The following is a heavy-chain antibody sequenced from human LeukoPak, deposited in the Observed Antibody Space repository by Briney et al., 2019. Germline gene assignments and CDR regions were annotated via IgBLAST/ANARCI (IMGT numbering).Heavy chain of an antibody. CDR2: IRSSSSTM. CDR3: ARADYYGSGNYYTSDY. J-gene: IGHJ4*02. V-gene: IGHV3-48*01. D-gene: IGHD3-10*01. CDR1: GFTFSRYS. Sequence: GGSLRLSCAASGFTFSRYSLNWVRQAPGKGLEWVSYIRSSSSTMYYADSVKCRFTISRDNAKNSLFLQMNSLRAEDTAVYYCARADYYGSGNYYTSDYWGQGTLVTVSS.